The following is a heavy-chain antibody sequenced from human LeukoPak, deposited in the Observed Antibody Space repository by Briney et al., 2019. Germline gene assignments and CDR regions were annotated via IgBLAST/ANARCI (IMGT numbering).Heavy chain of an antibody. D-gene: IGHD2-2*01. J-gene: IGHJ6*04. V-gene: IGHV4-31*03. CDR3: ASAVVPAAKDYYGMDV. CDR2: IYYSGST. CDR1: GGSISSGGSY. Sequence: PSQTLSLTCTVSGGSISSGGSYWDWLRHHPGKGLEWIGYIYYSGSTYYNPSLKSRVTISVDTSKNQVSLKLSSVTAADTAVYYCASAVVPAAKDYYGMDVWGKGTTVTVSS.